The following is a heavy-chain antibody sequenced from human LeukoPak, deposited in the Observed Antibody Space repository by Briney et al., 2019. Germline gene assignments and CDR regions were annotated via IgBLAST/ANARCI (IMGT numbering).Heavy chain of an antibody. CDR1: GFTFASYS. CDR2: ISGDSTYI. D-gene: IGHD1-1*01. V-gene: IGHV3-21*01. CDR3: ARVSGRLERQSDLDY. Sequence: GGSLRLSCAATGFTFASYSMNWVRQAPGKGLEWVSSISGDSTYIYNAGSVKGRFTISRDNAQASLYLQMISLRADDTAVYYCARVSGRLERQSDLDYWGQGTLVIVSS. J-gene: IGHJ4*02.